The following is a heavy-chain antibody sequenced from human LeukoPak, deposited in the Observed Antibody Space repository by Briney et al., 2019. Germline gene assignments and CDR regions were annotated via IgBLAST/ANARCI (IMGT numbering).Heavy chain of an antibody. CDR2: IYYSGST. D-gene: IGHD6-19*01. Sequence: PSETLSLTCTVSGGSISSSSNYWGWIRQPPGTGLEWIGSIYYSGSTYYNPSLKSRVTISVDTSKNQFSLKLSSVTAADTAVYYCARVEAVPVIYYFDYWGQGTLVTVSS. CDR3: ARVEAVPVIYYFDY. V-gene: IGHV4-39*07. CDR1: GGSISSSSNY. J-gene: IGHJ4*02.